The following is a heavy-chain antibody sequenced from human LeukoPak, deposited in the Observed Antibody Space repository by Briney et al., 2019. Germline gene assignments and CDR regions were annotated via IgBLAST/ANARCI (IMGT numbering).Heavy chain of an antibody. V-gene: IGHV4-4*07. J-gene: IGHJ6*03. Sequence: SETLSLTCTVSGGSISSYYWSWIRQPAGKGLEWIGRIYTSGSTNYNPSLKSRVTMSVDTSKNQFSLKLSSVTAADTAVYYCARAGSGWYWGNRYYYYYMDVWGKGTTVTVSS. CDR2: IYTSGST. CDR1: GGSISSYY. CDR3: ARAGSGWYWGNRYYYYYMDV. D-gene: IGHD6-19*01.